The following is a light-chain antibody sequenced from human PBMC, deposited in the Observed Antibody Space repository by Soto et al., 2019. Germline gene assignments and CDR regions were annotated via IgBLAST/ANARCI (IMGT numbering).Light chain of an antibody. J-gene: IGLJ3*02. CDR3: CSYAGTYWV. Sequence: QSVLTQPRSVSGSPGQSVTISCTGTSNDAGGYNYVSWFQQHPGKVPKLMVYDVSYRPSGVPDRFSGSKSGNTASLTISGLQADDEGDYYCCSYAGTYWVFGGGTKLTVL. CDR1: SNDAGGYNY. CDR2: DVS. V-gene: IGLV2-11*01.